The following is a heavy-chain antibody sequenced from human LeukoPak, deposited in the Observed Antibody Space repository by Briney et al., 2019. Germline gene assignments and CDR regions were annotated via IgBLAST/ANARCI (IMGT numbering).Heavy chain of an antibody. J-gene: IGHJ4*02. CDR1: GYRFSNYW. CDR3: ARRDGYNSAVDY. Sequence: LGEALKISCNGSGYRFSNYWIGWGRQMPGKGLEWMGIIYPGDSDTRYSPSFQGQVTISVDKSINTAYLQWSSLKASDTAMYYCARRDGYNSAVDYWGQGTLVTVSS. CDR2: IYPGDSDT. D-gene: IGHD5-24*01. V-gene: IGHV5-51*01.